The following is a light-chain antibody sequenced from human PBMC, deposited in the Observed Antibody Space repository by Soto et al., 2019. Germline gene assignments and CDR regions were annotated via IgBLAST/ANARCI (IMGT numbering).Light chain of an antibody. V-gene: IGKV1-5*03. CDR2: EAA. CDR3: QQSNNYPWT. CDR1: QYIHNY. Sequence: DIPMTQSSSTLSASVGDRVTITCRASQYIHNYLAWYQQKPGEAPKLLIYEAANLESGVPSRFSGSGTGTEFTLTISSLQPDDFATYYCQQSNNYPWTFGQGTRVEI. J-gene: IGKJ1*01.